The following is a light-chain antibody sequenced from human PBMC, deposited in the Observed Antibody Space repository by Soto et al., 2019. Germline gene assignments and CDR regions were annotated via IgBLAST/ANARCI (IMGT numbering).Light chain of an antibody. Sequence: EIVMTQSPATLSVSPGERPTLSCRASQSVSSNLAWYQQKPGQAPRLLIYGASTRATGIPARFSGSGSGTEFTLTVSSLQSEDFAVYYCQQYNYWPRTFGQGTKVDIK. CDR1: QSVSSN. J-gene: IGKJ1*01. CDR2: GAS. V-gene: IGKV3-15*01. CDR3: QQYNYWPRT.